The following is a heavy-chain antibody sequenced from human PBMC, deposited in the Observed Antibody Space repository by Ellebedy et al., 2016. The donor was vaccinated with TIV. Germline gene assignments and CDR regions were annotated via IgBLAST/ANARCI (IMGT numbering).Heavy chain of an antibody. J-gene: IGHJ4*02. V-gene: IGHV4-59*01. CDR3: ARDQDGSGSYAPFDY. CDR1: GGSISSYY. CDR2: IYYSGST. Sequence: SETLSLTCTVSGGSISSYYWSWIRQPPGKGLEWIGYIYYSGSTNYNPSLKSRVTISVDTSKNQFSLKLSSVTAADTAVYYCARDQDGSGSYAPFDYWGQGTLVTVSS. D-gene: IGHD3-10*01.